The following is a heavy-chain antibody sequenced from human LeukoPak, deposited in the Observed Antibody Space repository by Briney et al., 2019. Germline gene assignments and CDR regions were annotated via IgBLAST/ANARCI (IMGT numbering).Heavy chain of an antibody. CDR3: ARRGRWYSSSWYGGHFDY. V-gene: IGHV4-59*12. CDR1: GGSISSYY. Sequence: SETLSLTCTVSGGSISSYYWSWIRQPPGKGLEWIGYIYYSGSTNYNPSLKSRVTISVDTSKNQFSLKLSSVTAADTAVYYCARRGRWYSSSWYGGHFDYWGQGTLVTVSS. CDR2: IYYSGST. J-gene: IGHJ4*02. D-gene: IGHD6-13*01.